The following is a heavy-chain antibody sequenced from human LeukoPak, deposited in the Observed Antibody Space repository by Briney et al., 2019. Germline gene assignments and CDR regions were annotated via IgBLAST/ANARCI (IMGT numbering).Heavy chain of an antibody. V-gene: IGHV3-33*06. D-gene: IGHD4-11*01. CDR3: AKDAQRGFDYSNSLEY. CDR2: IGSDGTNE. Sequence: GGSLRLSCVASGFTFSHYGMPWVRQSPAKARGWLAAIGSDGTNEYYADSVKGRFTISRDNSKNTVSLQMNSLRAEDTAVYYCAKDAQRGFDYSNSLEYWGQGTLVTVSS. CDR1: GFTFSHYG. J-gene: IGHJ4*02.